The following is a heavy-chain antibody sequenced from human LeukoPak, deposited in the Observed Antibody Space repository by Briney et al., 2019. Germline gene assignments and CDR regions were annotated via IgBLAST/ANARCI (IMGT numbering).Heavy chain of an antibody. CDR3: VRIPKYYDFWSGYYTDLGFDY. J-gene: IGHJ4*02. Sequence: PSETLSLTCTVSGGSISSSSYYWGWIRQPPGKGLEWIGSIYYSGSTYYNPSLKSRVTISVDTSKNQFSLKLSSVTAADTAVYYCVRIPKYYDFWSGYYTDLGFDYWGQGTLVTVSS. CDR1: GGSISSSSYY. CDR2: IYYSGST. D-gene: IGHD3-3*01. V-gene: IGHV4-39*01.